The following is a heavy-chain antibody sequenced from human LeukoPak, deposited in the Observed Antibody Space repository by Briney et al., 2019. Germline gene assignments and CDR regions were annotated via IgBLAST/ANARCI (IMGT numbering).Heavy chain of an antibody. D-gene: IGHD2-15*01. V-gene: IGHV4-59*01. Sequence: SETLSLTCTVSGGSISRYYWSWIRQPPGKGLEWIGYIYYSGSTNYNTSLKSRVTISVDTSKNQFSLKLSSVTAADTAVYYCAREYCSGGSCYFDYWGQGTLVTVSS. CDR1: GGSISRYY. J-gene: IGHJ4*02. CDR2: IYYSGST. CDR3: AREYCSGGSCYFDY.